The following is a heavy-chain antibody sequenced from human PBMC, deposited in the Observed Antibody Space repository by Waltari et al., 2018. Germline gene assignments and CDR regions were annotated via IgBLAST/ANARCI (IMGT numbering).Heavy chain of an antibody. CDR3: ARESPQYSSSWGGWFDP. CDR1: GGSISRHY. J-gene: IGHJ5*02. CDR2: IYYSGST. V-gene: IGHV4-59*11. D-gene: IGHD6-13*01. Sequence: QVQLQESGPGLVKPSETLSLTCTVSGGSISRHYWSWIRQPPGKGLEWIGYIYYSGSTNYNPSLKSRVTISVDTSKNQFSLKLSSVTAADTAVYYCARESPQYSSSWGGWFDPWGQGTLVTVSS.